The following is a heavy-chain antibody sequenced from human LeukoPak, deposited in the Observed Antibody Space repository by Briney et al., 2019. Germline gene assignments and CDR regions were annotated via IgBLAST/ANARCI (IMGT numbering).Heavy chain of an antibody. J-gene: IGHJ4*02. CDR1: GGSISSSSYY. D-gene: IGHD1-26*01. V-gene: IGHV4-39*01. CDR3: ARRWRSNREFDY. Sequence: PSETLSLTCTVSGGSISSSSYYWDWIRQPPGKGLEWIGCIYYSGSTYYNPSLKSRVTISVDTSKIQFSPKLSSVTAADTAVYYCARRWRSNREFDYWGQGTLVTVSS. CDR2: IYYSGST.